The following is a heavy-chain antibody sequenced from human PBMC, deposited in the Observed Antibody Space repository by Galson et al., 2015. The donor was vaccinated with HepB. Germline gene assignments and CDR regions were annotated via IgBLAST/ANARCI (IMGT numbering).Heavy chain of an antibody. CDR3: ARVARVYSSSWYFDY. Sequence: SLRLSCAASGFSSSTYSMHWVRQAPGKGLEWVAVISYDGTNKYYADSVKGRFSISRDNSKNTLFLLMNSLRVEDTAFYYCARVARVYSSSWYFDYWGQGTLVTVSS. CDR2: ISYDGTNK. V-gene: IGHV3-30*01. J-gene: IGHJ4*02. D-gene: IGHD6-13*01. CDR1: GFSSSTYS.